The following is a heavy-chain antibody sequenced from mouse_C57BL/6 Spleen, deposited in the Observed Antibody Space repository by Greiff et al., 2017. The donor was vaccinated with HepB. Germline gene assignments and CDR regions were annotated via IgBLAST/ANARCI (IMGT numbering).Heavy chain of an antibody. CDR1: GFTFTDYY. Sequence: EVQRVESGGGLVQPGGSLSLSCAASGFTFTDYYMSWVRQPPGKALEWLGFIRNKANGYTTEYSASVKGRFTISRDNSQSILYLQMNALRAEDSATYYCARRGYYDYDGGYYYAMDYWGQGTSVTVSS. CDR2: IRNKANGYTT. CDR3: ARRGYYDYDGGYYYAMDY. V-gene: IGHV7-3*01. J-gene: IGHJ4*01. D-gene: IGHD2-4*01.